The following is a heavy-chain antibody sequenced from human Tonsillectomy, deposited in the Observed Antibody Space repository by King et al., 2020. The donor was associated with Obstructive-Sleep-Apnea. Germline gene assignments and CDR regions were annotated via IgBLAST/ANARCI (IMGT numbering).Heavy chain of an antibody. V-gene: IGHV4-39*07. CDR1: GDSISSSNYC. Sequence: QLQESGPGLVKPSETLSLICNVSGDSISSSNYCWGWIRQSPGKGLEWIGSIFYRGTTYYNPSLKSRVTISVDTSKSQFSLNLSSVTAADTAVYYCVRVRSNWYYFDHWGQGTLVTVSS. J-gene: IGHJ4*02. D-gene: IGHD6-13*01. CDR2: IFYRGTT. CDR3: VRVRSNWYYFDH.